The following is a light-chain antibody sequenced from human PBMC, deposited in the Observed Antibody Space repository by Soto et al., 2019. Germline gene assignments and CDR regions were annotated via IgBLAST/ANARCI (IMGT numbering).Light chain of an antibody. CDR3: CLYADSYTSI. CDR1: SSDVGGYDY. Sequence: QSALTQARSVSGSPGQSVTISCTGTSSDVGGYDYVSWYQQHPGKAPRLVIYDVNNRPSGVPDRFSGSKSGNTASLTISGLQAEDEADYYCCLYADSYTSIFGGGTKVTVL. J-gene: IGLJ2*01. CDR2: DVN. V-gene: IGLV2-11*01.